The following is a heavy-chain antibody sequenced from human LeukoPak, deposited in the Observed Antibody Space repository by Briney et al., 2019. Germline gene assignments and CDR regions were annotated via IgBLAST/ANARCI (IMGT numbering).Heavy chain of an antibody. CDR2: IYTSGST. CDR1: GGSISSYY. V-gene: IGHV4-4*07. Sequence: SETLSLTCTVSGGSISSYYWSWIRQPAGKGLEWIGRIYTSGSTNYNPSLKSRVTMSVDTSKNQFSLKLSSVTAADTAVYYCARGLRVYSGYDGPEYYYYYGMDVWGQGTTVIVSS. D-gene: IGHD5-12*01. J-gene: IGHJ6*02. CDR3: ARGLRVYSGYDGPEYYYYYGMDV.